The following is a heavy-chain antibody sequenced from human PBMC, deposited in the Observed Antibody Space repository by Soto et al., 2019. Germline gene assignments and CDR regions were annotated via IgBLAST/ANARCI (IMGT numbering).Heavy chain of an antibody. CDR1: GFTFSSYG. D-gene: IGHD1-1*01. CDR3: ARGGAYIDYNLVDYSDH. CDR2: IWYDGSNK. J-gene: IGHJ4*02. Sequence: GGSLRLSCAASGFTFSSYGMHWVRQAPGKGLEWVAVIWYDGSNKYYADSVKGRFTISRNNAESSLSLQMNSLRDEDTAVYYCARGGAYIDYNLVDYSDHWGRGTLVTRLL. V-gene: IGHV3-33*01.